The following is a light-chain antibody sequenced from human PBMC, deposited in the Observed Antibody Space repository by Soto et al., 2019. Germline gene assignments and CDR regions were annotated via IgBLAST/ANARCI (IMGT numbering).Light chain of an antibody. Sequence: EVVLTHSPVTLSLSPGERATLSCMASQSFRGLLAWYQQKTGQAPRLLIYDAYNRATGIPPRFSGSGYGTDFNLTISSLETEDSAVYYCQQRHMWPITFGQGTRLEIK. CDR3: QQRHMWPIT. CDR1: QSFRGL. CDR2: DAY. V-gene: IGKV3-11*01. J-gene: IGKJ5*01.